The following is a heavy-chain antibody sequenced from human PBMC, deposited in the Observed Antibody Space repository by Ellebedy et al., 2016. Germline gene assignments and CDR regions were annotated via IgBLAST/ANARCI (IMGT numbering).Heavy chain of an antibody. CDR1: GGTFSKNT. Sequence: SVKVSCXASGGTFSKNTFNWVRQAPGQGLEWMGGLIPFFGTPNYAQKFQGRVTISADESTSTAYMELSSLRSEDTAVYYCARCTYSSSWSNCYFDLWGRGTLVTVSS. D-gene: IGHD6-13*01. CDR3: ARCTYSSSWSNCYFDL. J-gene: IGHJ2*01. V-gene: IGHV1-69*13. CDR2: LIPFFGTP.